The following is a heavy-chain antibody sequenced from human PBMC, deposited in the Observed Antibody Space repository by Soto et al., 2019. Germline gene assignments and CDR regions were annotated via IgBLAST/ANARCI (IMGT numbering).Heavy chain of an antibody. V-gene: IGHV1-69*13. CDR1: GGTFSSYA. CDR3: ARDTAEMATTLYGMDV. CDR2: IIPIFGTA. J-gene: IGHJ6*02. Sequence: SVKVSCKASGGTFSSYAISWVRQAPGQGLEWMGGIIPIFGTANYAQKFQGRVMITADESTSTAYMELSSLRSEDTAVYYCARDTAEMATTLYGMDVWGQGTTVTVSS. D-gene: IGHD1-1*01.